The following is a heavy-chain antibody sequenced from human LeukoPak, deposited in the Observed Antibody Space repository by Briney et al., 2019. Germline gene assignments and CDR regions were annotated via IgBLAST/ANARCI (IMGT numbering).Heavy chain of an antibody. V-gene: IGHV1-2*02. D-gene: IGHD1-26*01. J-gene: IGHJ5*02. CDR3: ARPIQWGYNWFDP. CDR1: GYTFTGYY. Sequence: ASVTVSCKASGYTFTGYYMHWVRQAPGQGLEWMGWINSNSGGTNYAQKFQDRVTMTRDTSISTVYLELSSLRYDDTAVYYCARPIQWGYNWFDPWGQGSLVTVSS. CDR2: INSNSGGT.